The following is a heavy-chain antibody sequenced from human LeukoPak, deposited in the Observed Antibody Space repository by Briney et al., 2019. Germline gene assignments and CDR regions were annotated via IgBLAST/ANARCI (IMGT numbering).Heavy chain of an antibody. J-gene: IGHJ3*02. CDR1: GFTFSSYG. V-gene: IGHV3-9*01. CDR2: ISWNSGNI. D-gene: IGHD1-26*01. CDR3: VKGRVVGAPANDAFHI. Sequence: GGSLRLSCAASGFTFSSYGMHWVRQAPGKGLEWVSGISWNSGNIGYRDSVKGRFTISRDNAKNSLYLHMKSLRAEDTAFYYCVKGRVVGAPANDAFHIWGQGTMVIVSS.